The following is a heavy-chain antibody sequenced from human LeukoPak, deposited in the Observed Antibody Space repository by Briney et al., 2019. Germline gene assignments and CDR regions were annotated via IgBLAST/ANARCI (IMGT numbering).Heavy chain of an antibody. CDR2: ISSSSSYI. Sequence: PGGSLRLSCAASGFSFSSYSMNWVRQAPGKGMEWVSSISSSSSYIYYADSVKGRFTISRDNAKNSLYLQMNSLRAGDTAVYYCARVGYCSSTSCHDFDYWGQGTLVTVSS. J-gene: IGHJ4*02. V-gene: IGHV3-21*01. CDR3: ARVGYCSSTSCHDFDY. D-gene: IGHD2-2*01. CDR1: GFSFSSYS.